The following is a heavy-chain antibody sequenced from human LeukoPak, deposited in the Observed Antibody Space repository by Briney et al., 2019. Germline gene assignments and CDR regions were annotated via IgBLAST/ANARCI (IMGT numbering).Heavy chain of an antibody. V-gene: IGHV1-46*01. CDR3: ARAYYYDSSGATKSFDY. CDR1: GYTFTSYY. J-gene: IGHJ4*02. D-gene: IGHD3-22*01. Sequence: GASVKVSWKASGYTFTSYYMHWVRQAPGQGLEWMGIINPSGGSTSYAQKFQGRVTMTRDMSTSTAYMELRSLRSDDTAVYYCARAYYYDSSGATKSFDYWGQGTLVTVSS. CDR2: INPSGGST.